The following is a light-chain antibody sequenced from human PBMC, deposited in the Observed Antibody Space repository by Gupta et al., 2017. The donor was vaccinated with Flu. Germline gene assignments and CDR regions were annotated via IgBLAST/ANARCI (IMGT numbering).Light chain of an antibody. CDR1: IIDIGSYTY. Sequence: QSALTQPASVSGSPGPSITISCTGTIIDIGSYTYVSWYQQHPGQAPKLLIYDVTNRPSGVSNRFSGSKSGDTASLTISGLQAEDEADYYCSSCTSTSTLVFGGGTKLTVL. CDR3: SSCTSTSTLV. J-gene: IGLJ2*01. CDR2: DVT. V-gene: IGLV2-14*01.